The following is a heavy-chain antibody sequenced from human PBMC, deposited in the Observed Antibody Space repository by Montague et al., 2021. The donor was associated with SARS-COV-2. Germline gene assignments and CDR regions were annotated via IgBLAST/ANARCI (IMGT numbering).Heavy chain of an antibody. CDR1: GGSTSSYY. V-gene: IGHV4-59*01. D-gene: IGHD2-2*01. CDR2: IYYSGST. Sequence: SETLSLTCTVSGGSTSSYYWSWIRQPLGKGLEWIGCIYYSGSTNYNPSLKSRVTISVDTSKTQFSLKLNSVTAADTAVYYCARTIVVVSAASRYFDLWGRCTLVTVSS. CDR3: ARTIVVVSAASRYFDL. J-gene: IGHJ2*01.